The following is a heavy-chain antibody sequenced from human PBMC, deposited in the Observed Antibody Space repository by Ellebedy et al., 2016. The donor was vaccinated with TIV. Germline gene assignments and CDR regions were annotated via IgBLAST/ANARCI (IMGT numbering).Heavy chain of an antibody. Sequence: GGSLRLSXAASGFTFSNYAMNWVRQAPGKGLEWVAFISYDGNDKYYADSVKGRFTLSRDNSKSTLYLEMNSLRAEDTAVYYCARDRSYSPTYWGQGTLVTVSS. CDR2: ISYDGNDK. CDR3: ARDRSYSPTY. J-gene: IGHJ4*02. V-gene: IGHV3-30*04. CDR1: GFTFSNYA. D-gene: IGHD1-26*01.